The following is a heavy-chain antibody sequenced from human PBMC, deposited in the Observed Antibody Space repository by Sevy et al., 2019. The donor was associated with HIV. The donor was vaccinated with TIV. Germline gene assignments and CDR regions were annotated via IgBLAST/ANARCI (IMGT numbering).Heavy chain of an antibody. J-gene: IGHJ1*01. CDR1: GFTFSSYE. D-gene: IGHD6-13*01. CDR3: AREDGSRQYFQY. V-gene: IGHV3-48*03. Sequence: GGSLRLSCVASGFTFSSYEMNWVRQAPGKGLEWVSHISNSGSIIYYEHSVKGRFTISRDNAKNSLYLQMNSLRAEDTAVYYCAREDGSRQYFQYWGQGTLVTVSS. CDR2: ISNSGSII.